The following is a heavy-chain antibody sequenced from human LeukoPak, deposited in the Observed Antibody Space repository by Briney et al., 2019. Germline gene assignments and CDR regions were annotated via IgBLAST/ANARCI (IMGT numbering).Heavy chain of an antibody. CDR3: ARALGPDFDY. CDR2: IYHSGST. V-gene: IGHV4-4*02. J-gene: IGHJ4*02. CDR1: GVSISSSNW. Sequence: SETLSLTCAVSGVSISSSNWWSWARQPPGKGREWIGEIYHSGSTNYNPSLKSRVTISVDKSKNQFSLKLTSVTAADTAVYYCARALGPDFDYWGQGTLVTVSS.